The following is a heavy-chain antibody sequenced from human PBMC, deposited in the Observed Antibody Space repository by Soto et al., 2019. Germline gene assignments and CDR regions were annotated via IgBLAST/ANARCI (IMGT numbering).Heavy chain of an antibody. CDR3: ARGIGVGGGYYYYYGMDV. V-gene: IGHV3-30-3*01. D-gene: IGHD3-10*01. CDR1: GFTFSSYA. Sequence: GESLKISCAASGFTFSSYAMHWVRQAPGKGLEWVAVISYDGSNKYYADSVKGRFTISRDNSKNTLYLQMNSLRAEDTAVYYCARGIGVGGGYYYYYGMDVWGQGTTVTVSS. J-gene: IGHJ6*02. CDR2: ISYDGSNK.